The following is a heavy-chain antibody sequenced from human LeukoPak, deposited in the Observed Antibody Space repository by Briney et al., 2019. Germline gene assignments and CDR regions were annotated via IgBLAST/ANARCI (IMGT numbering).Heavy chain of an antibody. J-gene: IGHJ3*02. CDR2: IYPGDSDT. D-gene: IGHD2-2*01. CDR3: AISDIVVVPAAGDAFDI. CDR1: GYSFTSYW. V-gene: IGHV5-51*01. Sequence: KVSCKASGYSFTSYWIGWVRQMPGKGLEWMGIIYPGDSDTRYSPSFQGQVTISADKSISTAYLQWSSLKASDTAMYYCAISDIVVVPAAGDAFDIWGQGTMVTVSS.